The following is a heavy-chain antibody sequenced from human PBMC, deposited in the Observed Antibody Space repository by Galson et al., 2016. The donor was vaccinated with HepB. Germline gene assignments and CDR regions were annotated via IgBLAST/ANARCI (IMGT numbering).Heavy chain of an antibody. J-gene: IGHJ6*02. CDR2: MSFSGNI. CDR3: ARARGFMYDLYGLDV. V-gene: IGHV4-61*02. D-gene: IGHD1-1*01. Sequence: TLSLTCSVSGGAISIGSHYWSWIRQPAGKGLEWIASMSFSGNINYNPSLKSRVTIFVDTSKNQFSLKLTSVTAADTAVYYCARARGFMYDLYGLDVWGQGTTVTVS. CDR1: GGAISIGSHY.